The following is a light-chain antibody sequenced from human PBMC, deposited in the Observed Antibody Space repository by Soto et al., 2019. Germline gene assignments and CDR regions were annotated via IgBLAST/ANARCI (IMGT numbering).Light chain of an antibody. V-gene: IGKV3-20*01. J-gene: IGKJ3*01. Sequence: EIVLTQSPGTLSLSPGEKATLSCRASQIVSSNYLAWYQQRPGQAPRLLISGASSRAAGIPDRFSGSGSGTDFTLTINRLEPEDFAAYYCQQYGSSPLVTFGPGTKVDFK. CDR3: QQYGSSPLVT. CDR2: GAS. CDR1: QIVSSNY.